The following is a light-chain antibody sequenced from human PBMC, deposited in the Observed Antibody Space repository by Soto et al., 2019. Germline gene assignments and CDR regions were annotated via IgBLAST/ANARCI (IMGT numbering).Light chain of an antibody. V-gene: IGKV1-9*01. CDR3: QQLNSYLIT. Sequence: DIQMTQSPSTLSASVGDRVTITCRASQSIRSYLAWYHQKQGKAPTLLIYAASTLQSGVPSRFSGSGSGTDFTLTISSLQPEDFATYYCQQLNSYLITFGQGTRLEIK. CDR1: QSIRSY. J-gene: IGKJ5*01. CDR2: AAS.